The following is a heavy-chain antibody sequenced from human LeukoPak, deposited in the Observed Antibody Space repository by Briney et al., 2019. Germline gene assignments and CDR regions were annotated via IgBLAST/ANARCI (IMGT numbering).Heavy chain of an antibody. Sequence: GGSLRLSCAASGFTFSSYTMNWVRQAPGKGLEWVSYISSSSTIYYADSVKGRFTVSRDNSKNTLFLQMNSLRAEDTAVYYCARDRESSSKGHFDYWGQGTLVTVSS. J-gene: IGHJ4*02. D-gene: IGHD2-15*01. CDR1: GFTFSSYT. V-gene: IGHV3-48*01. CDR3: ARDRESSSKGHFDY. CDR2: ISSSSTI.